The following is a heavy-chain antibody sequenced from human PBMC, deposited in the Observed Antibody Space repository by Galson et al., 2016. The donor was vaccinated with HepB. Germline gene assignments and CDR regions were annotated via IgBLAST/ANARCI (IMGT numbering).Heavy chain of an antibody. CDR2: IGLGADT. D-gene: IGHD1-26*01. CDR3: ARRGIGWGPFDI. V-gene: IGHV3-23*01. J-gene: IGHJ3*02. CDR1: DFTFANYV. Sequence: SLRLSCAASDFTFANYVMNWVRQAPGKGLEWVSTIGLGADTYYADSVKGRFSISRDNSKNTLYLQMSSLRGEDTAVYYCARRGIGWGPFDIWGQGTMVTVSS.